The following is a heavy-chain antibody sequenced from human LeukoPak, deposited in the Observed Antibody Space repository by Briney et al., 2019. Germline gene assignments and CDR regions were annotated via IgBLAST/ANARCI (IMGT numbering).Heavy chain of an antibody. CDR3: AKTKLGYCSGGSCYSRRYRLDY. J-gene: IGHJ4*02. D-gene: IGHD2-15*01. CDR2: ISGSGGST. Sequence: GGSLRLSCAASGFTFSSYAMSWVRQAPGKGLEWVSAISGSGGSTYYADSVKGRFTISRDNSKNTLYLQMNSLRAEDTAVYYCAKTKLGYCSGGSCYSRRYRLDYWGQGTLVTVSS. V-gene: IGHV3-23*01. CDR1: GFTFSSYA.